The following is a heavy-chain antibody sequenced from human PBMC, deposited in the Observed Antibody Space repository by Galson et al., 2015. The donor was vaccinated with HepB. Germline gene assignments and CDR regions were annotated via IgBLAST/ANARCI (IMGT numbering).Heavy chain of an antibody. Sequence: SLRLSCAASGFTFSSYWMSWVRQAPGKGLERVANIKQDGSEKYYVDSVKGRFTISRDNAKNSLYLQMNSLRAEDTAVYYCARDKNFMVRGVDWFDPWGQGTLVTVSS. D-gene: IGHD3-10*01. J-gene: IGHJ5*02. CDR3: ARDKNFMVRGVDWFDP. V-gene: IGHV3-7*03. CDR1: GFTFSSYW. CDR2: IKQDGSEK.